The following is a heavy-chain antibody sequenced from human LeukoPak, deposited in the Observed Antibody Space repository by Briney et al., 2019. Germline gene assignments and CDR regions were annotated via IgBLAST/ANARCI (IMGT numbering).Heavy chain of an antibody. V-gene: IGHV4-39*07. CDR3: ARKAPRYYDFWSGYSAPLWGSLYFDY. Sequence: SETLSLTCTVSGGSISRSSYYWSWIRQPPGKGLEWIGEINHSGSTNYNPSLKSRVTISVDTSKNQFSLKLSSVTAADTAVYYCARKAPRYYDFWSGYSAPLWGSLYFDYWGQGTLVTVSS. CDR2: INHSGST. J-gene: IGHJ4*02. CDR1: GGSISRSSYY. D-gene: IGHD3-3*01.